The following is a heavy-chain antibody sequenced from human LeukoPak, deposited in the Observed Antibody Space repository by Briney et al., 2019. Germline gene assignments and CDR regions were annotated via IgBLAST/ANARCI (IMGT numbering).Heavy chain of an antibody. CDR2: TYYRSKWYN. V-gene: IGHV6-1*01. D-gene: IGHD6-19*01. J-gene: IGHJ4*02. CDR3: ARDLGTSGWYTFDY. Sequence: TSQTLSLTCAISGDSVSSKNGSWNWIRQSPSRGLEWLGSTYYRSKWYNDYAVSVQGRITINPDTSKNQFSLQLNSVTPEDTAVYYCARDLGTSGWYTFDYWGQGTLVTVSS. CDR1: GDSVSSKNGS.